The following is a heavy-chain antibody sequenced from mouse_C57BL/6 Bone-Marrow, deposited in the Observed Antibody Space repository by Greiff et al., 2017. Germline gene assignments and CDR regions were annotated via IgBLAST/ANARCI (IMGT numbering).Heavy chain of an antibody. D-gene: IGHD1-1*01. CDR3: AMQDYYGSSPYYFDY. CDR2: IHPSDSDT. CDR1: GYTFTSYW. J-gene: IGHJ2*01. V-gene: IGHV1-74*01. Sequence: QVQLQQPGAELVKPGASVKVSCKASGYTFTSYWMHWVKQRPGQGLEWIGRIHPSDSDTNYNQKFKGKATLTVDNSSSTAYMQLSSLTSEDSAVYYCAMQDYYGSSPYYFDYWGQGTTHTVSS.